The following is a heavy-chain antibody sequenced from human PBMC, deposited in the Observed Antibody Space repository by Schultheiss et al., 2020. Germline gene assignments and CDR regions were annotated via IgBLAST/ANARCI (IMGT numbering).Heavy chain of an antibody. V-gene: IGHV3-15*01. CDR1: GFTFSNAW. CDR2: IKSKTDGGTT. CDR3: ARQGSYYYGMDV. J-gene: IGHJ6*02. Sequence: GESLKISCAASGFTFSNAWMSWVRQAPGKGLEWVGRIKSKTDGGTTDYAAPVKGRFTISRDDSKNTLYLQMNSLKTEDTAVYYCARQGSYYYGMDVWGQGTTVTGSS.